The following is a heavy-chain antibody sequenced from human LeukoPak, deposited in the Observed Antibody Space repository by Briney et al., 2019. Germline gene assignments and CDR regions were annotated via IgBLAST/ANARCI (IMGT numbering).Heavy chain of an antibody. CDR1: GYTFTGYY. Sequence: ASVKVSCKASGYTFTGYYMHWVRQAPGQGLEWMGWINPNSGGTNYAQKFQGRVTMTRDTPISTAYMELSRLRSDDTAVYYCARDRSVYCSGGGCYARGYYYGMDVWGQGTTVTVSS. J-gene: IGHJ6*02. V-gene: IGHV1-2*02. CDR3: ARDRSVYCSGGGCYARGYYYGMDV. CDR2: INPNSGGT. D-gene: IGHD2-15*01.